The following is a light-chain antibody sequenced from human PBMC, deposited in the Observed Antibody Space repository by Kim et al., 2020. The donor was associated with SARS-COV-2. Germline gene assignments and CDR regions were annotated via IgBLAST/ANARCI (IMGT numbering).Light chain of an antibody. Sequence: SSELTQDPAVSVALGQTVRITCQGDSLRNYYASWYQQKPGQAPVLVIYGKNNRPSGIPERFSGSSSGNTASLTISGAHAEDEADYYCYCRDSSTHHLRVFGGGTQLTVL. CDR1: SLRNYY. CDR2: GKN. J-gene: IGLJ3*02. V-gene: IGLV3-19*01. CDR3: YCRDSSTHHLRV.